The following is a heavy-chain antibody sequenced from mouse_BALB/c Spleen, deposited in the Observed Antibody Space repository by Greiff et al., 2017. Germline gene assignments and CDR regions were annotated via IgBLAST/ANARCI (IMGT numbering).Heavy chain of an antibody. V-gene: IGHV2-2*02. CDR1: GFSLTSYG. Sequence: VKLVESGPGLVQPSQSLSITCTVSGFSLTSYGVHWVRQSPGKGLEWLGVIWSGGSTDYNAAFISRLSISKDNSKSQVFFKMNSLQANDTAIYYCARFKVVSPYYAMDYWGQGTSVTVSS. CDR2: IWSGGST. CDR3: ARFKVVSPYYAMDY. D-gene: IGHD1-1*01. J-gene: IGHJ4*01.